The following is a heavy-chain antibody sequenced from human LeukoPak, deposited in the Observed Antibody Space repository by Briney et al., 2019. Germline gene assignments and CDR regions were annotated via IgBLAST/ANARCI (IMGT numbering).Heavy chain of an antibody. V-gene: IGHV3-72*01. D-gene: IGHD1-26*01. CDR2: IRNKAKSYGT. Sequence: PGGSLRLSCAASGFSFSDHYMDWVRLAPGKGLEWVGRIRNKAKSYGTEYAASVKGRFTISRDDSKDSLYLQMNSLRFEDTALYYCTRVRLGAATRYFDYWGQGTLVTVSS. CDR1: GFSFSDHY. J-gene: IGHJ4*02. CDR3: TRVRLGAATRYFDY.